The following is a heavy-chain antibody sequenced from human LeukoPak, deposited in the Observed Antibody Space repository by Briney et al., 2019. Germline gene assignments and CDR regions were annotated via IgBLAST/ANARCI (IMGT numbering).Heavy chain of an antibody. D-gene: IGHD1-26*01. V-gene: IGHV3-11*04. J-gene: IGHJ4*02. CDR1: GFTFSATY. CDR2: ISSSSSTI. CDR3: ARDRWDFDY. Sequence: GGPLRLSCAASGFTFSATYMSGIRQAPGKGLEWFSYISSSSSTIYYADSVKGRFTISRDNAKNSLYLQMNSLRAEDTAVYYCARDRWDFDYWGQGTLVTVSS.